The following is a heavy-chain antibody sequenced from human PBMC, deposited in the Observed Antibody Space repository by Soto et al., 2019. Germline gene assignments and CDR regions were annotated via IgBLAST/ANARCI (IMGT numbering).Heavy chain of an antibody. J-gene: IGHJ4*02. CDR2: IKEDGSEK. CDR1: GFNFSVDW. CDR3: ASTRLHDY. V-gene: IGHV3-7*01. D-gene: IGHD4-4*01. Sequence: EVQLVESGGGLVQPGESLRLSCAVSGFNFSVDWMSWVRQAPGKGLEWVANIKEDGSEKYYVDSVKGRFTISRDNAKKSLSLQINGLRAEDTAVYYCASTRLHDYWGQGTLVTVSS.